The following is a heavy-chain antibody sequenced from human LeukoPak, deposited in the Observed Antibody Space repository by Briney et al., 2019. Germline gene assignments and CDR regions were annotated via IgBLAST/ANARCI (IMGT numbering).Heavy chain of an antibody. CDR3: ARPYRGGPSVP. CDR2: INTNTGNP. J-gene: IGHJ5*02. CDR1: GYTFTSYA. D-gene: IGHD3-10*01. V-gene: IGHV7-4-1*02. Sequence: ASVKVSCKASGYTFTSYAMNWVRQAPGQGLEWMGWINTNTGNPTYAQGFTGRFAFSLDTSVSTAYLQISSLKAKDTAVYYCARPYRGGPSVPWGQGTLVTVSS.